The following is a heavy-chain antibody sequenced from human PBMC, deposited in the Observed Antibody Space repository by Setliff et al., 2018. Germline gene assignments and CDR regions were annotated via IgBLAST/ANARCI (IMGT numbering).Heavy chain of an antibody. CDR2: INGNSGVT. CDR1: ADTFTGYY. CDR3: ARSPTRTTGSHYLGYYYYYMDF. Sequence: ASVKVSCKASADTFTGYYVHWVRQAPGQGLEWMGWINGNSGVTKYAQKFQGRVTMTSDTSISIVYMDLSRLRYDDTAVYYCARSPTRTTGSHYLGYYYYYMDFWGKGTTVTVSS. D-gene: IGHD1-1*01. J-gene: IGHJ6*03. V-gene: IGHV1-2*02.